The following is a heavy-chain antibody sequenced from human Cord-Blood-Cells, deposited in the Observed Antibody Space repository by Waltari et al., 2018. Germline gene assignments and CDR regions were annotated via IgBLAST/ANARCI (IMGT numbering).Heavy chain of an antibody. J-gene: IGHJ6*02. D-gene: IGHD2-2*01. CDR1: GYTFTSYG. CDR3: ARVPYIVVVPAALYYYYGMDV. Sequence: QVQLVQSGAEVKKPGASVKVSCKVSGYTFTSYGISWVRQAPGQGLEWMGWISAYNGNTNYAQKLQGRVTMTTDTSTSTAYMELRSLRSDDTAVYYCARVPYIVVVPAALYYYYGMDVWGQGTTVTVSS. V-gene: IGHV1-18*01. CDR2: ISAYNGNT.